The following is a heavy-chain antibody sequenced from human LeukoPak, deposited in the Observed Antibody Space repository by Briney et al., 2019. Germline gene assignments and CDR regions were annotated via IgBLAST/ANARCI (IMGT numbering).Heavy chain of an antibody. CDR2: ISSSSSYI. Sequence: NPGGSLRLSCAASGFTFSSYSMNWVRQAPGKGLEWVSSISSSSSYIYYADSVKGRFTISRDNAKNSLYLQMNSLRAEDTAVYYCARFRSSVAGIRLFDYWGQGTLVTVSS. D-gene: IGHD6-19*01. CDR1: GFTFSSYS. V-gene: IGHV3-21*01. J-gene: IGHJ4*02. CDR3: ARFRSSVAGIRLFDY.